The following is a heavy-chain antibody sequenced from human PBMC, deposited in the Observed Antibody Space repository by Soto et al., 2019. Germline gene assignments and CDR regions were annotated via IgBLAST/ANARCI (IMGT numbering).Heavy chain of an antibody. V-gene: IGHV4-59*01. D-gene: IGHD6-13*01. J-gene: IGHJ4*02. Sequence: TLSLTCIVSGGSISSYYWSWIRLSPGKGLEWIGYIDYSESTNYNPSLKSRVTISVDTSRNQFSLKLSSVTAADTAVYYCARQSSFSSSLDYWGQGTLVTVSS. CDR2: IDYSEST. CDR1: GGSISSYY. CDR3: ARQSSFSSSLDY.